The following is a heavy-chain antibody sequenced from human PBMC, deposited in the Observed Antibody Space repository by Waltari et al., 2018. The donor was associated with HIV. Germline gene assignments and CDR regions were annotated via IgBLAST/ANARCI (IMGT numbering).Heavy chain of an antibody. Sequence: KPGASVKVSCKASGYTFTSYDINWVRQATGQGLEWMGWMNPNSGNTGYAQKFQGRVTMTRNTSISTAYMELSSLRSEDTAVYYCARGRFIAARPGGWFDPWGQGTLVTVSS. CDR3: ARGRFIAARPGGWFDP. V-gene: IGHV1-8*01. CDR2: MNPNSGNT. D-gene: IGHD6-6*01. CDR1: GYTFTSYD. J-gene: IGHJ5*02.